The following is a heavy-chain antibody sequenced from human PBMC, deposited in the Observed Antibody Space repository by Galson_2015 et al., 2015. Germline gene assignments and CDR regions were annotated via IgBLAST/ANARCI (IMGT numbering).Heavy chain of an antibody. J-gene: IGHJ1*01. CDR3: ARGGHSTSLVFEYFQD. D-gene: IGHD6-13*01. CDR2: IKKDGSEI. CDR1: GFTFSSDW. V-gene: IGHV3-7*04. Sequence: SLRLSCAASGFTFSSDWMTWVRQAPGKGLEWVANIKKDGSEIYYVDSVKGRFTISRDNAKNSVYLQMNGLGAEDTAVYYCARGGHSTSLVFEYFQDWGQGTLITVSS.